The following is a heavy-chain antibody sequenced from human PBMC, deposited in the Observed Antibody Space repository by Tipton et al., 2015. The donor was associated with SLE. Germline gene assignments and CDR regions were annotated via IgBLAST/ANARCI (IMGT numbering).Heavy chain of an antibody. J-gene: IGHJ6*03. CDR2: INHSGST. V-gene: IGHV4-34*01. CDR3: AREPVYYYYYMDV. CDR1: GGSIRTDGYY. Sequence: LRLSCTVSGGSIRTDGYYWSWIRQPPGKGLEWIGEINHSGSTNYNPSLKSRVTISVDTSKNQFSLKLSSVTAADTAVYYCAREPVYYYYYMDVWGKGTTVTVSS.